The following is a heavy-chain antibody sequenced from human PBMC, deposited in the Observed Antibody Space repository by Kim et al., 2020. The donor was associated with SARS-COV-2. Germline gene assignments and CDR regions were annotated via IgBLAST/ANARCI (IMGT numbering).Heavy chain of an antibody. D-gene: IGHD2-15*01. CDR3: ARGLRWRRDY. CDR1: GGSFSGYY. CDR2: INHSGST. Sequence: TLSLTCAVYGGSFSGYYWSWIRQPPGKGLEWIGEINHSGSTNYNPSLKSRVTISVDTSKNQFSLKLSSVTAADTAVYYCARGLRWRRDYWGQGTLVTVSS. V-gene: IGHV4-34*01. J-gene: IGHJ4*02.